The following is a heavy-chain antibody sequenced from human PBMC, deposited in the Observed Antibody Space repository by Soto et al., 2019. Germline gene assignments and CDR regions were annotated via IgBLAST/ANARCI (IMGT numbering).Heavy chain of an antibody. CDR2: IDPLDSHT. V-gene: IGHV5-10-1*01. J-gene: IGHJ4*01. D-gene: IGHD3-10*02. Sequence: GESLKISGKASGYIRNTDCISWVRQKPWKGLEWMGRIDPLDSHTKYSPSFEGRVNISADRSIATPYLHWTSLETSDTAIYYCSRHKVGMVGEDAWGQGTMVTV. CDR3: SRHKVGMVGEDA. CDR1: GYIRNTDC.